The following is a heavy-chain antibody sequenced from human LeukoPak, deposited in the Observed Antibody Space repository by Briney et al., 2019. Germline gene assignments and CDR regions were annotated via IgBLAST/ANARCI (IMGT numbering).Heavy chain of an antibody. CDR1: GGSISSYY. CDR2: IYYSGST. CDR3: ARLPGDCISTSCYAGWFDP. Sequence: SQTLSLTCTVSGGSISSYYWGWTRQHPGNGLEWIGFIYYSGSTNYNPSLKSRVTISVDTSKNQFSLKLSSVTAADTAVYYCARLPGDCISTSCYAGWFDPWGQGNLVTVSS. D-gene: IGHD2-2*01. J-gene: IGHJ5*02. V-gene: IGHV4-59*08.